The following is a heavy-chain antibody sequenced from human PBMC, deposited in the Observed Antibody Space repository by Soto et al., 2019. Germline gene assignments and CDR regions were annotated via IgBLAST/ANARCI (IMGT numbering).Heavy chain of an antibody. D-gene: IGHD2-8*01. Sequence: QVQLLQSGAEVKKPGASVKVSCKASGYTFTSYGISWVRQAPGQGLEWMGWISTFNSHTDYAQKVQGRGAMTTDRSTGTAYMELRSLRSDDKAVYYCARGPLAYPIPDFDYWGQGTLVTVSS. V-gene: IGHV1-18*01. CDR1: GYTFTSYG. J-gene: IGHJ4*02. CDR2: ISTFNSHT. CDR3: ARGPLAYPIPDFDY.